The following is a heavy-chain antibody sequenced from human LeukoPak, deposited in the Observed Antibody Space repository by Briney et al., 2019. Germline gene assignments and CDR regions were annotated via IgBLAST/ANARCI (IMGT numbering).Heavy chain of an antibody. D-gene: IGHD5-12*01. CDR2: ISGSGGST. J-gene: IGHJ6*02. CDR1: GFTFSSYA. Sequence: GGSLRLSCAASGFTFSSYAMSWVRQAPGKGLEWVSAISGSGGSTYYADSVKGRFTTSRDNSKNTLYLQMNSLRAEDTAVYYCARARKYYYGMDVWGQGTTVTVSS. CDR3: ARARKYYYGMDV. V-gene: IGHV3-23*01.